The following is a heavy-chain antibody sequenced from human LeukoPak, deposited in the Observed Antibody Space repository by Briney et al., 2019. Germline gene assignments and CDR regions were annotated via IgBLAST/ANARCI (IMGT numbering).Heavy chain of an antibody. Sequence: ASVKVSCKASGYTFTDYYMHWVRQAPGQGLEWMGWINPNSGGTNYAQKLQGRVTVTRDTSISTAYMELSRLRSDDTALYYCARAYCSSTSCYGDYWGQGTLVTVSS. CDR2: INPNSGGT. CDR1: GYTFTDYY. V-gene: IGHV1-2*02. CDR3: ARAYCSSTSCYGDY. J-gene: IGHJ4*02. D-gene: IGHD2-2*01.